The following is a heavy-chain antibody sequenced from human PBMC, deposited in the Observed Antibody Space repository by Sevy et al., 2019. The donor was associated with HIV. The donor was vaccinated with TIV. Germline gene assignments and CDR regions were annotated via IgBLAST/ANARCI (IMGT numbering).Heavy chain of an antibody. J-gene: IGHJ4*02. D-gene: IGHD6-6*01. Sequence: SETLSLTCSVSGGSISSYFWTWVRQSPGKGLEWIGNICFTGNTDYSPSLKSRVTLSLDTSKCQFSLTLKSVTAADTAIYFCARDSTTRPRVLDNWGQGTLVTVSS. CDR1: GGSISSYF. CDR3: ARDSTTRPRVLDN. CDR2: ICFTGNT. V-gene: IGHV4-59*01.